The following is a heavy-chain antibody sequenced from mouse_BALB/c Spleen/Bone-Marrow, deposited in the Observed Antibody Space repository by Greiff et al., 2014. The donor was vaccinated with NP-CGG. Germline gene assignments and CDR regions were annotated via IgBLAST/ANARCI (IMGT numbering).Heavy chain of an antibody. Sequence: EVQLQQPGAELVKPGASVKLSCTASGFNIKDTYINWVKQRPEQGLEWIGRIDPANENTKYDPNFQGKATITADTSSNTAYLQLISLTAYDTSVYYCASLTGTFDYWGQGSTLTVSS. CDR2: IDPANENT. CDR3: ASLTGTFDY. V-gene: IGHV14-3*02. D-gene: IGHD4-1*01. J-gene: IGHJ2*01. CDR1: GFNIKDTY.